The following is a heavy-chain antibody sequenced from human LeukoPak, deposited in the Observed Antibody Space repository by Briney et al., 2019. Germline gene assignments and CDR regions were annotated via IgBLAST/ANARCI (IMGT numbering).Heavy chain of an antibody. D-gene: IGHD6-13*01. V-gene: IGHV3-48*04. Sequence: GGSLRLSCAASGFTFNTYNMHWVRQAPGKGPEWVSYISVSSSAIYYAGSVKGRFTISRDNAKNSLYLQMNSLRAEDTAVYYCARGPTDPYSSSWYRVSQGIFDYWGQGTLVTVSS. CDR3: ARGPTDPYSSSWYRVSQGIFDY. CDR1: GFTFNTYN. J-gene: IGHJ4*02. CDR2: ISVSSSAI.